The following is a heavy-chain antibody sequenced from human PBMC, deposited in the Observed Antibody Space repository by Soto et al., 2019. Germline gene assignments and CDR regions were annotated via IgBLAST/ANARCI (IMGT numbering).Heavy chain of an antibody. Sequence: SQTLSLTCAISMDSVSNNRATWNWIRQSPSGGLEWLGRTYYRSKWISDYAMSVKGRISINPDTSKNLVSLHLNFVTPEDTAVYYCARPGGKSCCYSWEIWGQGTQVTVSS. V-gene: IGHV6-1*01. CDR1: MDSVSNNRAT. CDR2: TYYRSKWIS. J-gene: IGHJ4*02. D-gene: IGHD2-21*01. CDR3: ARPGGKSCCYSWEI.